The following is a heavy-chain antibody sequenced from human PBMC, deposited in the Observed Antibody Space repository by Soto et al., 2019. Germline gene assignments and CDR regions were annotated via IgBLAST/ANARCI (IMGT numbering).Heavy chain of an antibody. CDR2: IYPGDSDA. CDR1: GYSFTNDW. CDR3: ARHLPRPELRGPSLDAFDI. V-gene: IGHV5-51*01. J-gene: IGHJ3*02. D-gene: IGHD1-7*01. Sequence: EVRLVQSGAEVKKPGESLRISCKCSGYSFTNDWIGWVRQMPGKGLEWMAIIYPGDSDARYSPAFQGQATISADKSISTAYLQWTSVGASDTAMYYCARHLPRPELRGPSLDAFDIWGQGTMVTVSS.